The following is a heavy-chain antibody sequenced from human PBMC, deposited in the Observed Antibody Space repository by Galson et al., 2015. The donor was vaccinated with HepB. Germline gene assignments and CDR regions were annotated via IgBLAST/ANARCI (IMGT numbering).Heavy chain of an antibody. CDR1: GYTFTSYY. D-gene: IGHD6-19*01. CDR2: INPSGGTT. Sequence: SVKVSCKASGYTFTSYYVHWVRQAPRQGLEWMGIINPSGGTTIYAQKFQGRVTMTRDTSTSTVYVELNGLSSEDTAVYYCSRGEGYSSGWYGDYYYYYGMDVWGQGTTVTVSS. V-gene: IGHV1-46*03. J-gene: IGHJ6*02. CDR3: SRGEGYSSGWYGDYYYYYGMDV.